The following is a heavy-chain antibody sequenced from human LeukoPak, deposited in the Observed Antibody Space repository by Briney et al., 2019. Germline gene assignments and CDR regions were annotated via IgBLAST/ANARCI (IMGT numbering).Heavy chain of an antibody. V-gene: IGHV1-2*02. J-gene: IGHJ4*02. D-gene: IGHD3-10*01. Sequence: GASVKVSCKASGYTFTGYYMHWVRQAPGQGLEWMGWINPNSGGTNYAQKFQGRVTMTRDTSISTAYMELSRLRSDDTAVYYCARALTMVRGVIISPVFDYWGQGTLVTVSS. CDR1: GYTFTGYY. CDR2: INPNSGGT. CDR3: ARALTMVRGVIISPVFDY.